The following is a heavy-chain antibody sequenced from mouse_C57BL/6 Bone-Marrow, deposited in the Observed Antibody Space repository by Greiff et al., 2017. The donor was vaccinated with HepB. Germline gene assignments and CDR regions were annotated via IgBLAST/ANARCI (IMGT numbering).Heavy chain of an antibody. J-gene: IGHJ2*01. D-gene: IGHD2-1*01. CDR2: ISGGGGNT. Sequence: EVQGVESGGGLVKPGGSLKLSCAASGFTFSSYTMSWVRQTPEKRLEWVATISGGGGNTYYPDSVKGRFTISRDNAKNTRYLQMSSLRSEDTALYYCARRAYGNPYYLDYWGQGTTLTVSS. CDR1: GFTFSSYT. CDR3: ARRAYGNPYYLDY. V-gene: IGHV5-9*01.